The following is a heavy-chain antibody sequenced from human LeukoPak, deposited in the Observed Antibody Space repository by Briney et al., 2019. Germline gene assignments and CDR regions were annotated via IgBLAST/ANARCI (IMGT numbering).Heavy chain of an antibody. D-gene: IGHD3-22*01. V-gene: IGHV4-61*01. CDR1: GGSVSSGSYY. Sequence: PSETLSLTCTVSGGSVSSGSYYWSWIRQPPGKGLEWIGYIYYSGSTNYNPSLKSRVTISVDTSKNQFSLKLSSVTAADTAVYYCARDRRTMIVQYYYYGMVVWGQGTTVTVSS. CDR3: ARDRRTMIVQYYYYGMVV. J-gene: IGHJ6*02. CDR2: IYYSGST.